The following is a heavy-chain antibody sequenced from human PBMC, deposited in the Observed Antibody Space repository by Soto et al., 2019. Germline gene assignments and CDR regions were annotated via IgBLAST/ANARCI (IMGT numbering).Heavy chain of an antibody. CDR1: GFTFSSYA. J-gene: IGHJ5*02. D-gene: IGHD3-9*01. CDR3: ARELVLRYFDWSPSYSWFDP. Sequence: PRGSLRLSCAASGFTFSSYAMHWVRQAPGKGLESVAVISYDGSNKYYADSVKGRFTISRDNSKNTLYLQMSGLRADDTAVYYCARELVLRYFDWSPSYSWFDPWGQGTLVTVSS. CDR2: ISYDGSNK. V-gene: IGHV3-30-3*01.